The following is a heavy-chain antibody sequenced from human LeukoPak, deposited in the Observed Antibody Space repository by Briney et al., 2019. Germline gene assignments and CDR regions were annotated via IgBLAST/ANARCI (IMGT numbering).Heavy chain of an antibody. CDR1: GYSFTSYW. CDR3: ARRRYYDSSGYYYFDY. J-gene: IGHJ4*02. D-gene: IGHD3-22*01. Sequence: GESLKISCKGSGYSFTSYWIGWVRQMPGKGLEWMGIIYPGDSDTRYSPSFQGQVTISADKSISTAYLQWSSLRASDTAMYYCARRRYYDSSGYYYFDYWGQGTLVTVSS. V-gene: IGHV5-51*01. CDR2: IYPGDSDT.